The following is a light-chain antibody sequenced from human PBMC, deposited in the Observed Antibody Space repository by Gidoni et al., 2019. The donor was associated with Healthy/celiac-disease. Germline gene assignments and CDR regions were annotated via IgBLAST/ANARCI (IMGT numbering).Light chain of an antibody. Sequence: DIQRTQSPSSLSASVGVRVTITCRASQSISSYLNWYQQKPGTSPKRLIYAASSLHSGVPSRFSGSGSGTDFTLTISSLQPEDFATYYCQQSYRTPRTFGQGTKLEIK. V-gene: IGKV1-39*01. CDR2: AAS. CDR1: QSISSY. CDR3: QQSYRTPRT. J-gene: IGKJ2*02.